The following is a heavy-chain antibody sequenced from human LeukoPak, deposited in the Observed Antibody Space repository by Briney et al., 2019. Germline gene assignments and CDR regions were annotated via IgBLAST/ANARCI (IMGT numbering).Heavy chain of an antibody. D-gene: IGHD3-10*01. Sequence: GGSLRLSCAASGFTFSSYGMHWVRQAPGMGLEWVAVIWYDGSNKYYADSVKGRFTISRDNSKNTLYLQMNSLRAEDTAVYYCARAGSYYYYGMDVWGQGTTVTVSS. CDR2: IWYDGSNK. V-gene: IGHV3-33*01. CDR3: ARAGSYYYYGMDV. J-gene: IGHJ6*02. CDR1: GFTFSSYG.